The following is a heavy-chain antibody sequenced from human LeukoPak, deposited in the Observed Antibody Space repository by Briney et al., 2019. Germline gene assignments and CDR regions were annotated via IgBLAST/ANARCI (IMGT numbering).Heavy chain of an antibody. J-gene: IGHJ4*02. V-gene: IGHV4-39*07. CDR2: IYYSGST. Sequence: SETLSLTCTVSGGSISSSSYYWGWIRQPPGKGLEWVGSIYYSGSTYYNPSLKSRVTLSLDTSKNQFSLKLSSVTAADTAVYYCARGNSYGYFDYWGQGTLVTVSS. CDR1: GGSISSSSYY. D-gene: IGHD5-18*01. CDR3: ARGNSYGYFDY.